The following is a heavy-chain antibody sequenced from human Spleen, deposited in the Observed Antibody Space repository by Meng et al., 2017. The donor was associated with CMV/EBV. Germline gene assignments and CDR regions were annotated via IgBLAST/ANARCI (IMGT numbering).Heavy chain of an antibody. CDR2: ISSSGSTI. Sequence: MSWIRQAQGKGLEWVSYISSSGSTIYYADSVKGRFTISRDNAKNSLYLQMNSLRAEDTAVYYCARGGIYYDLLTGYSSPYFYYGMDVWGQGTTVTVSS. CDR3: ARGGIYYDLLTGYSSPYFYYGMDV. D-gene: IGHD3-9*01. J-gene: IGHJ6*02. V-gene: IGHV3-11*04.